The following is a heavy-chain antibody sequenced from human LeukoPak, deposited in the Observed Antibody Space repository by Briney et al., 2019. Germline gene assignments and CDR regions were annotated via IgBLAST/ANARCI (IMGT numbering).Heavy chain of an antibody. D-gene: IGHD3-22*01. CDR1: GFTFSSYG. CDR2: IWYDGSSK. J-gene: IGHJ2*01. V-gene: IGHV3-33*01. CDR3: ARDPEITMIVASLDWYFDL. Sequence: PGGSLRLSCAASGFTFSSYGMHWVRQAPGKGLEWVAVIWYDGSSKYYADSVKGRFTISRDNSKNTLYLQMNSLRAEDTAVYYCARDPEITMIVASLDWYFDLWGRGTLVTVSS.